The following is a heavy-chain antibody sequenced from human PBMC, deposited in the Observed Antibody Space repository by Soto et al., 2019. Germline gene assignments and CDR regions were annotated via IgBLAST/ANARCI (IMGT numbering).Heavy chain of an antibody. Sequence: ASVNVSCRASGYTFHAYYIYCVRQAPGQGLEWMGGIIPIFGTANYAQKFQGRVTITADKSTSTAYMELSSLRSEDTAMYYCARDSEAAGYQYWGQGTLVTVSS. J-gene: IGHJ1*01. CDR2: IIPIFGTA. CDR3: ARDSEAAGYQY. CDR1: GYTFHAYY. V-gene: IGHV1-69*06. D-gene: IGHD2-2*03.